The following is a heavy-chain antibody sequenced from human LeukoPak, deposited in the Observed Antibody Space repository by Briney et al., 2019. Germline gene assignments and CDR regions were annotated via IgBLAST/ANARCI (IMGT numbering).Heavy chain of an antibody. D-gene: IGHD3-22*01. CDR3: VKDGSYYYDSSGRDS. CDR2: ISNNGGSS. J-gene: IGHJ4*02. Sequence: GGSLRLSCSASGFTFSAYAMYWVRQAPGKGLEYVSGISNNGGSSFYADSVKGRFTISRDNSKNTLYLQMSSLRAEDTAVYYCVKDGSYYYDSSGRDSWGQGTLVTVSS. V-gene: IGHV3-64D*09. CDR1: GFTFSAYA.